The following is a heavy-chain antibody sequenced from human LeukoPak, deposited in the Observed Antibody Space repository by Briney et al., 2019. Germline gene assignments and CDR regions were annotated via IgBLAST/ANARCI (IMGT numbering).Heavy chain of an antibody. CDR2: IYYSGST. V-gene: IGHV4-39*07. D-gene: IGHD1-26*01. CDR1: GGSISSSSYY. J-gene: IGHJ3*02. Sequence: KASETLSLTCTVSGGSISSSSYYWGWIRQPPGKGLEWIGSIYYSGSTYYDPSLKSRVTISVDTSKNQFSLKLSSVTAADTAVYYCARSAVKLRGSYPLSAFDIWGQGTMVTVSS. CDR3: ARSAVKLRGSYPLSAFDI.